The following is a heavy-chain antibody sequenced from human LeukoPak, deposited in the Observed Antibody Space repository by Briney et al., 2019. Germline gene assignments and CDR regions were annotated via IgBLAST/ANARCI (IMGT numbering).Heavy chain of an antibody. CDR2: FFYIGST. CDR1: GGSISPYY. Sequence: PSETLSLTCTVSGGSISPYYWSWIRQPPGKALEWIGYFFYIGSTNYNPSLKSRVIISVDTSKNQFSLKLSSVTAADTAVYYCASVYSSGFDPWGQGTLVTVSS. CDR3: ASVYSSGFDP. V-gene: IGHV4-59*01. J-gene: IGHJ5*02. D-gene: IGHD6-19*01.